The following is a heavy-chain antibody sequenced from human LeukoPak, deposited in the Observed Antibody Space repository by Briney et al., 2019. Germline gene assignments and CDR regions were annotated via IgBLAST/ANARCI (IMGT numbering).Heavy chain of an antibody. CDR3: AKAHYDYVWGSYRGPEADAFDI. CDR2: ISGSGGST. Sequence: AGGSLRLSCAASGFTLSSYAMSWVRQAPGKGLEWVSAISGSGGSTYYADSVKGRFTISKDNSKNTLYLQMHSLRAEDTAVYYWAKAHYDYVWGSYRGPEADAFDIWGQGTMVTVSS. D-gene: IGHD3-16*02. V-gene: IGHV3-23*01. CDR1: GFTLSSYA. J-gene: IGHJ3*02.